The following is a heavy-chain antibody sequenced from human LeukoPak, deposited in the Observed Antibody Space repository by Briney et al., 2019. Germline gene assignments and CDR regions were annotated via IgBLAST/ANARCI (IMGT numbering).Heavy chain of an antibody. V-gene: IGHV1-69*04. D-gene: IGHD3-22*01. Sequence: GASVKVSCKASGGTFSSYAISWVRQAPGQGLEWMGRIIPILGIANYAQKFQGRVTITADKSTSTAYMELSSLRSEDTAVYYCARDAYYYDSSGYRWGQGTLVTVS. CDR1: GGTFSSYA. J-gene: IGHJ4*02. CDR3: ARDAYYYDSSGYR. CDR2: IIPILGIA.